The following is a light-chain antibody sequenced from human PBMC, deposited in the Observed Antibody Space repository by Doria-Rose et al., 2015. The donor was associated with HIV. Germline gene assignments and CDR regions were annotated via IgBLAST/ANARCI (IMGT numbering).Light chain of an antibody. V-gene: IGKV3-20*01. Sequence: TQSPGTLSLSPGERATLSCMASQRFSSTYLAWYQQKPGQAHSLVIYDRSTMATGIPDRFSASGSGTDFTLTINRLEPEDFALYYCHQYGTSWTFGQGTKVEI. CDR1: QRFSSTY. J-gene: IGKJ1*01. CDR3: HQYGTSWT. CDR2: DRS.